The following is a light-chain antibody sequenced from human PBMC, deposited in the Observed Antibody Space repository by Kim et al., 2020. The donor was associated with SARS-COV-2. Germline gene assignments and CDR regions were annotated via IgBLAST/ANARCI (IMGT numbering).Light chain of an antibody. CDR3: QTWDTGIRV. Sequence: ASVKLTCTLSSGHSSYAIAWHQQQPEKGPRYLMKLTSDGSHIKGDGIPDRFSGSSSGAERYLTISSLQSEDEADYYCQTWDTGIRVFGGGTKVTVL. V-gene: IGLV4-69*01. CDR1: SGHSSYA. J-gene: IGLJ3*02. CDR2: LTSDGSH.